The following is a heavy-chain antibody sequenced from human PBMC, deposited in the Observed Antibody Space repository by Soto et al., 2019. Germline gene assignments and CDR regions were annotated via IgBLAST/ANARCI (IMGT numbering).Heavy chain of an antibody. CDR3: AKALWTAARYYYGMDV. J-gene: IGHJ6*02. CDR1: GFTFSSYG. CDR2: ISYDGSNK. D-gene: IGHD6-6*01. V-gene: IGHV3-30*18. Sequence: SLRLSCAASGFTFSSYGMHWVRQAPGKGLEWVAVISYDGSNKYYADSVKGRFTISRDNSKNTLYLQMNSLRAEDTAVYYCAKALWTAARYYYGMDVWGQGTTVTVSS.